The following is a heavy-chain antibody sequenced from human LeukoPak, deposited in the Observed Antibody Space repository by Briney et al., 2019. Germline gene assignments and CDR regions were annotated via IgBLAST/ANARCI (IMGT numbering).Heavy chain of an antibody. J-gene: IGHJ6*03. CDR2: IYYSGST. V-gene: IGHV4-59*01. CDR3: ARTTEGGYTYDYFYYYYMDV. Sequence: SETLSLTCTVSGGSISSYYWSWIRQPPGKGLEWIGYIYYSGSTNYNPSPKSRVTISVDTSKNQFSLKLNSVTAADTAVYFCARTTEGGYTYDYFYYYYMDVWGKGTTVTISS. D-gene: IGHD5-18*01. CDR1: GGSISSYY.